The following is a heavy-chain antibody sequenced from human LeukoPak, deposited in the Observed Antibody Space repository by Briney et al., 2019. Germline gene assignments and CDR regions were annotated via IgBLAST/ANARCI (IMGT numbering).Heavy chain of an antibody. Sequence: SETLSLTCTVSGGSFSNNYWTWIRQPPGKGVEWIGFIYFTGSHNYNPSLKSRVSMSEDPSKNQFSLRLSSVTAADTAVYYCARDYRNALDVWGKGTTVTVST. CDR1: GGSFSNNY. V-gene: IGHV4-59*01. CDR2: IYFTGSH. CDR3: ARDYRNALDV. J-gene: IGHJ6*04.